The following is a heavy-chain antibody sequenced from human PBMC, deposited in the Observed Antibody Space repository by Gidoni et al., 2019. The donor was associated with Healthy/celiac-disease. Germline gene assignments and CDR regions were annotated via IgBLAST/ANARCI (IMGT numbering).Heavy chain of an antibody. CDR3: AKDSGVIIGYNWFDP. D-gene: IGHD3-10*01. J-gene: IGHJ5*02. CDR2: IIGSGGST. V-gene: IGHV3-23*04. Sequence: EVQLVESGGGLVQPGGSLRLSCAASGFTFSSYAMSWVCQAPGKGLAWVSAIIGSGGSTYYADSVKGRFTISRDNSKNTLYLQMNSLRAEDTAVYYCAKDSGVIIGYNWFDPWGQGTLVTVSS. CDR1: GFTFSSYA.